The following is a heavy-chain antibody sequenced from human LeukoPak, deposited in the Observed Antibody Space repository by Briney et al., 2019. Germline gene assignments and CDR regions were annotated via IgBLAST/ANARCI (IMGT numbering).Heavy chain of an antibody. CDR2: INPNSGGT. V-gene: IGHV1-2*02. J-gene: IGHJ4*02. CDR3: ARSDNPYTAAGTRIADY. CDR1: GYTFTGYY. D-gene: IGHD6-13*01. Sequence: ASVKVSCKASGYTFTGYYMHWVRQAPGQGLEWMGWINPNSGGTNYAQKFQGRVTMTRDTSISTAYMELSRLRSDDTAVYYCARSDNPYTAAGTRIADYWGQGTLVTVSS.